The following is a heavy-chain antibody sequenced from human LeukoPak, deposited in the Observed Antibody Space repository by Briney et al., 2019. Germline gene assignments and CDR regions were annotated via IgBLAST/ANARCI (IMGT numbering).Heavy chain of an antibody. V-gene: IGHV1-69*05. CDR3: ARDLAVRWERGYFDN. CDR1: GGTFSSYA. J-gene: IGHJ4*02. CDR2: IIPIFGTA. D-gene: IGHD1-26*01. Sequence: ASVKVSCKASGGTFSSYAISWVRQAPGQGLEWMGRIIPIFGTANYAQKFQGRVTITTDESTSTAYMELSSLRSEDTAVYYCARDLAVRWERGYFDNWGQGTLVTLSS.